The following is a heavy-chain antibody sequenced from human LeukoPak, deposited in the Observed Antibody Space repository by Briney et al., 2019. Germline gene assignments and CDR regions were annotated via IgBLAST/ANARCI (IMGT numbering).Heavy chain of an antibody. CDR2: INHSGST. J-gene: IGHJ4*02. Sequence: SETLSLTCAVYGGSFSGYYWSWIRQPPGKGLEWIGEINHSGSTNYNPSLKSRVTISVDTSKNQFSLKLSSVTAADTAVYYCARARLRYFLDYWGQGTLATVSS. V-gene: IGHV4-34*01. CDR3: ARARLRYFLDY. D-gene: IGHD3-9*01. CDR1: GGSFSGYY.